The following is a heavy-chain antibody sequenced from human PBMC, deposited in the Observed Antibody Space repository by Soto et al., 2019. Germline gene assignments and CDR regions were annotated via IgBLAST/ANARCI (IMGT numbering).Heavy chain of an antibody. J-gene: IGHJ3*02. Sequence: GGSLRLSCAASGFTFSNAWMNWVRQAPGKGLEWVGRIKSKANGGTTDYAAPVKGRFTISRDNSKNTLYLQMNSLRAEDTAVNYCAKDLFLAPVLRVSFVVVPAARREDVFDIGGQGKMVTVS. D-gene: IGHD2-2*01. CDR1: GFTFSNAW. CDR3: AKDLFLAPVLRVSFVVVPAARREDVFDI. CDR2: IKSKANGGTT. V-gene: IGHV3-15*07.